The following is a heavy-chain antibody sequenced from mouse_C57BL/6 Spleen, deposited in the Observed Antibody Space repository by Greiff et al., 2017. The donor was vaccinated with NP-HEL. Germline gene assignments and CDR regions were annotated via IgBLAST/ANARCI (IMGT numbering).Heavy chain of an antibody. CDR1: GYTFTSYD. CDR3: ARRGYYYGSSQYWYFDV. V-gene: IGHV1-85*01. CDR2: IYPRDGST. Sequence: VQLQQSGPELVKPGASVKLSCKASGYTFTSYDINWVKQRPGQGLEWIGWIYPRDGSTKYNEKFKGKATLTVDTSSSTAYMELHSLTSEDSAVYFCARRGYYYGSSQYWYFDVWGTGTTVTVSS. J-gene: IGHJ1*03. D-gene: IGHD1-1*01.